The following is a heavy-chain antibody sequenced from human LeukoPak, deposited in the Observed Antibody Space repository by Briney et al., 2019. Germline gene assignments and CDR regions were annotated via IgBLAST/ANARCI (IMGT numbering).Heavy chain of an antibody. CDR1: GGSFSGYY. J-gene: IGHJ3*02. V-gene: IGHV4-34*01. D-gene: IGHD4-17*01. CDR2: INHSGST. CDR3: AREALIYGDSGVSAFDN. Sequence: SETLSLTCAVYGGSFSGYYWSWIRQPPGKGLEWIGEINHSGSTNYNPSLKSRVTISVDTSKNQFSLKLSSVTAADTAVYYCAREALIYGDSGVSAFDNWGQGTMVTVSS.